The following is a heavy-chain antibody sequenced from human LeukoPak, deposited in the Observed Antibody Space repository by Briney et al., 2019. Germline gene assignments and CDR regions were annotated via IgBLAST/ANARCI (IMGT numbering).Heavy chain of an antibody. D-gene: IGHD6-19*01. Sequence: PGGSLRLSCAASGFTVSSNYMTWVRQAPGKGLEWVAFIRYDGSNKYYADSVKGRFTISRDNSKNTLYLQMNSLRVEDTAVYYCAKDPSSGWYIAIDYWGQGTLVTVSS. CDR1: GFTVSSNY. V-gene: IGHV3-30*02. CDR2: IRYDGSNK. CDR3: AKDPSSGWYIAIDY. J-gene: IGHJ4*02.